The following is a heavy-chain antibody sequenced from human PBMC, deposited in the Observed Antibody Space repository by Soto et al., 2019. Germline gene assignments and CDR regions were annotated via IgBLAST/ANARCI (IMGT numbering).Heavy chain of an antibody. Sequence: SETRSLTCTVSGGSVSSGAYYWTWIRQRPGKGLEWIGYIYYSGSTYYSPSLKSRLSISLDTSKNQFSLRLSSVTAADTAMYYCARARLRAVYAFDIWGQGTMVTVSS. CDR1: GGSVSSGAYY. V-gene: IGHV4-31*03. D-gene: IGHD5-12*01. CDR3: ARARLRAVYAFDI. CDR2: IYYSGST. J-gene: IGHJ3*02.